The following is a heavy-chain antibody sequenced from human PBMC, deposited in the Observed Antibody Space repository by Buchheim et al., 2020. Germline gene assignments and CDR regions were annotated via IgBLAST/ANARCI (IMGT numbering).Heavy chain of an antibody. J-gene: IGHJ6*02. D-gene: IGHD3-9*01. CDR3: AKGGDILTGYYKAYYYYYGMDV. CDR2: ISGSGGST. Sequence: EVQLLESGGGLVQPGGSLRLSCAASGFTFSSYAMSWVRQAPGKGLEWVSAISGSGGSTYYADSVKGRFTISRDNSKNTLYLQMNSLRAEDTAVYYCAKGGDILTGYYKAYYYYYGMDVWGQGTT. V-gene: IGHV3-23*01. CDR1: GFTFSSYA.